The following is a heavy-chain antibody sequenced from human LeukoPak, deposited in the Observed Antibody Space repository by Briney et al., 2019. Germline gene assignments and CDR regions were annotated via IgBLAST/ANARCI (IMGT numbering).Heavy chain of an antibody. J-gene: IGHJ3*02. Sequence: PGGSLRLSCAASGFTVSSNYMSWVRQAPGKGLEWVSVIYSGGSTYYADSVKGRFTISRDNSKNTLYLQMNSLRAEDTAVYYCARDLDSSGWGAHAFDIWGQGTMVTVSS. CDR3: ARDLDSSGWGAHAFDI. V-gene: IGHV3-66*01. CDR1: GFTVSSNY. CDR2: IYSGGST. D-gene: IGHD6-19*01.